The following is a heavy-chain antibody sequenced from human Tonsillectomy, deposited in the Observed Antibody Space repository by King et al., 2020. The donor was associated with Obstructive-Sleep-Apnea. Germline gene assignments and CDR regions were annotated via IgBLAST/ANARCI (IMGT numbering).Heavy chain of an antibody. J-gene: IGHJ4*02. D-gene: IGHD3-9*01. V-gene: IGHV4-34*01. CDR2: INHSGST. CDR1: GGSFSGYY. CDR3: ASRTRERYFDWLSRSPFDY. Sequence: VQLPQWGAGLLKPSQTLSLTCAVYGGSFSGYYWSWIRQPPGKGLEWIGEINHSGSTNYNPSLKSRVTISVDTSKNQFSLKLSSVTAADTAVYYCASRTRERYFDWLSRSPFDYWGQGTLVTVSS.